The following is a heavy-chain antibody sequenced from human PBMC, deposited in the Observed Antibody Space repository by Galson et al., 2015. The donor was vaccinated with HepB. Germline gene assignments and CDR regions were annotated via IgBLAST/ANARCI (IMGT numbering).Heavy chain of an antibody. CDR3: ARGAITMVRGAYYYYYGMDV. V-gene: IGHV1-69*13. CDR2: IIPIFGTA. D-gene: IGHD3-10*01. CDR1: GGTFSSYA. Sequence: SVKVSCKASGGTFSSYAISWVRQAPGQGLEWMGGIIPIFGTANYAQKFQGRVTITADESTSTAYMELSSLRSEATAVYYCARGAITMVRGAYYYYYGMDVWGQGTTVTVSS. J-gene: IGHJ6*02.